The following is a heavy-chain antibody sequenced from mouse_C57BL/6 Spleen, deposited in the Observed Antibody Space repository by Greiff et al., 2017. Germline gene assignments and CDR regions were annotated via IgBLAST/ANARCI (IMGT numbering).Heavy chain of an antibody. CDR2: IDPSDSET. CDR1: GYTFTSYW. D-gene: IGHD2-4*01. J-gene: IGHJ1*03. Sequence: VQLQQPGAELVRPGSSVKLSCKASGYTFTSYWMHWVKQRPIQGLEWIGNIDPSDSETHYNQKFKGKATLTVDKSSSTAYMQLSSLTSEDSAVYDCAISLYDYDWHFDFWGTGTTVTVSS. CDR3: AISLYDYDWHFDF. V-gene: IGHV1-52*01.